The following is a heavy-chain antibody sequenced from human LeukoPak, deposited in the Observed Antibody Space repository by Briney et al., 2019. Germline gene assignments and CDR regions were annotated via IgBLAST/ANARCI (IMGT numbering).Heavy chain of an antibody. CDR2: ITSSSTTV. D-gene: IGHD3-3*01. Sequence: GGSLRLTCVASGFTFTSYSMNWVRQAPGKGLEWVSYITSSSTTVFYADSAKGRFTISRDNAKNSVYLQVNSLNVEDTAIYYCTRGKVVLRGTVFGYCGQGTPVTVSS. V-gene: IGHV3-48*01. CDR3: TRGKVVLRGTVFGY. J-gene: IGHJ4*02. CDR1: GFTFTSYS.